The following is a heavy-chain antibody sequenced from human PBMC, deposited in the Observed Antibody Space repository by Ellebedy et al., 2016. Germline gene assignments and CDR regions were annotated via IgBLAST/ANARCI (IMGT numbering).Heavy chain of an antibody. CDR1: GGSISSSNW. Sequence: SETLSLTCAVSGGSISSSNWWSWVRQPPGKGLEWIGEIYHSGSTNYNPSLKSRVTISVDKSKNQFSLKLSSVTAADTAVYYCSTYYYDSSGYYPNYMDVWGKGTTVTVSS. J-gene: IGHJ6*03. CDR3: STYYYDSSGYYPNYMDV. CDR2: IYHSGST. V-gene: IGHV4-4*02. D-gene: IGHD3-22*01.